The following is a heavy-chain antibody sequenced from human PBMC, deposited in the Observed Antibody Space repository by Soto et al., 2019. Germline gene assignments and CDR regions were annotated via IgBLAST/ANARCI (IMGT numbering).Heavy chain of an antibody. CDR3: PRGYSSSWYNWFDP. CDR1: GFTFSSYA. J-gene: IGHJ5*02. CDR2: ISGSGGST. V-gene: IGHV3-23*01. Sequence: GGSLRLSCAASGFTFSSYAMSWVRQAPGKGLEWVSAISGSGGSTYYAGSVKGRFTISRDNSKNTLYLQMNSLRAEDTAVYYCPRGYSSSWYNWFDPWGQGTLVTVSS. D-gene: IGHD6-13*01.